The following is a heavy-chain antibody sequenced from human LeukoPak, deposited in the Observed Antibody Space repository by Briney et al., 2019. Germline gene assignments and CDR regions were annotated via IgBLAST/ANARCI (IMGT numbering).Heavy chain of an antibody. V-gene: IGHV4-59*08. J-gene: IGHJ4*02. CDR2: VYETGDR. CDR1: GGSINNYY. CDR3: ARHPLRGGFDH. D-gene: IGHD3-16*01. Sequence: SETLSLTCTVSGGSINNYYWSWIRQPPGKGLEWIAYVYETGDRGYNPSLKSRVTISVDTSKNQFSLKLNSVAAADTAVYYCARHPLRGGFDHWGLGTLVAVSS.